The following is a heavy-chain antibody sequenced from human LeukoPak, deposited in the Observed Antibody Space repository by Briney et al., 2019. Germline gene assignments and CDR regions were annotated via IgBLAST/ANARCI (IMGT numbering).Heavy chain of an antibody. CDR1: GGSISRYY. CDR3: ARGGN. CDR2: IYYSGST. V-gene: IGHV4-59*01. Sequence: SETLSLTCTVSGGSISRYYWSWIRQPPGKGLEWIGYIYYSGSTNYNPSLKSRVTISVDTSKNQFSLKLSSVTAADTAVYYCARGGNWGQGTLVTVSS. J-gene: IGHJ4*01.